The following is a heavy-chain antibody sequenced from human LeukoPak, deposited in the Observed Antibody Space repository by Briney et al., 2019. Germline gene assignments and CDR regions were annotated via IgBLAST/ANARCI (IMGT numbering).Heavy chain of an antibody. Sequence: PSETLSLTCTVSGYSISSGYYWGWIRQPPGKGLEWIGSIYHSGSTYYNPSLKSRVTISVDTSKNQFSLKLSSVTAADTAVYYCASGVELGGPLDSSGSHFDYWGQGTLVTVSS. CDR1: GYSISSGYY. V-gene: IGHV4-38-2*02. J-gene: IGHJ4*02. D-gene: IGHD3-22*01. CDR3: ASGVELGGPLDSSGSHFDY. CDR2: IYHSGST.